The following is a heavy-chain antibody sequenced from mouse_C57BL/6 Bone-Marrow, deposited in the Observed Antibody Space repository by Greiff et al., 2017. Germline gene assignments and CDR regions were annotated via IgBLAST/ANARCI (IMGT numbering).Heavy chain of an antibody. CDR1: GFTFSSYA. Sequence: EVHLVESGEGLVKPGGSLKLSCAASGFTFSSYAMSWVRQTPEKRLEWVAYISSGGDYIYYADTVKGRFTISRDNARNTLYLQMSSLKSEDTAMYYCTRGRGYYYGSSPYWYFDVWGTGTTVTVSS. CDR3: TRGRGYYYGSSPYWYFDV. CDR2: ISSGGDYI. V-gene: IGHV5-9-1*02. D-gene: IGHD1-1*01. J-gene: IGHJ1*03.